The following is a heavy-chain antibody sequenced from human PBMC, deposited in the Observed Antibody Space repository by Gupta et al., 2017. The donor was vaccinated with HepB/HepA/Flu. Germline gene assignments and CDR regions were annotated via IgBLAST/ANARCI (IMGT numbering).Heavy chain of an antibody. Sequence: EGQLLESGGGLVQPGGSLRLSCTASVFNFQNYAMFWVRQAAGKGLEWISSINDGGSDTYYTDSVKGRFIVSRDNSKKTVDLQMNNLRAEDTALYYCAKPDEWGTCTHDCYVDLWGQGTLVTVSS. J-gene: IGHJ4*02. V-gene: IGHV3-23*01. D-gene: IGHD2-21*01. CDR1: VFNFQNYA. CDR2: INDGGSDT. CDR3: AKPDEWGTCTHDCYVDL.